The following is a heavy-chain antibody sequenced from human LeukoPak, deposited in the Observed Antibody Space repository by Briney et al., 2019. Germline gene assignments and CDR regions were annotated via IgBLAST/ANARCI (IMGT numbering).Heavy chain of an antibody. CDR1: EFTFDDYG. V-gene: IGHV3-20*04. CDR3: AKDIRAYSSGWLDY. Sequence: GGSLRLSCAASEFTFDDYGMSWVRQAPGKGLEWVSGINCNGGSTGYADSVKGRFTISRDNAKNSPYLQMNSLRAEDMALYYCAKDIRAYSSGWLDYWGQGTLVTVSS. J-gene: IGHJ4*02. D-gene: IGHD6-19*01. CDR2: INCNGGST.